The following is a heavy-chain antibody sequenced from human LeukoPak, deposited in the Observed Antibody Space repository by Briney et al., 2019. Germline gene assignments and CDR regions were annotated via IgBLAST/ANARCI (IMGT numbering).Heavy chain of an antibody. Sequence: GGSLRLSCAASGFTFSNAWMSWVRQAPGKGLEWVGRIKSKTDGGTTDYAAPVKGRFTISRDDSKNTLYLQMNSLKTEDTAVYYCTTSFADYYGLGSHDYWGQGTLVTVSS. V-gene: IGHV3-15*01. D-gene: IGHD3-10*01. J-gene: IGHJ4*02. CDR3: TTSFADYYGLGSHDY. CDR2: IKSKTDGGTT. CDR1: GFTFSNAW.